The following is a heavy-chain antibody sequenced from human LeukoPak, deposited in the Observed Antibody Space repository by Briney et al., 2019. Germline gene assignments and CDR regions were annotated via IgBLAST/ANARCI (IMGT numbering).Heavy chain of an antibody. CDR1: GFTFSSYA. Sequence: GGSLRLSCAASGFTFSSYAMSWVRQAPGKGLEWVSGISGSGGSTYYADSVKGRFTISRDNSKNTLYLQMNSLRAEDTAVYYCAKHLYSYYYYYMDVWGKGTTVTVSS. D-gene: IGHD4-11*01. J-gene: IGHJ6*03. V-gene: IGHV3-23*01. CDR2: ISGSGGST. CDR3: AKHLYSYYYYYMDV.